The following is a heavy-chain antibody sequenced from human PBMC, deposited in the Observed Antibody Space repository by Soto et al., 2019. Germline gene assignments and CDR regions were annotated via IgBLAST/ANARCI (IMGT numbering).Heavy chain of an antibody. CDR1: GDYIRTSDYY. CDR3: ARGIYSTSSFFDS. Sequence: PSEALSLTCTVSGDYIRTSDYYWNWIRQPPWKGVDWIGYIYYSGNTYYIPSLKSRVTISVDTSKNQISLKLNSVTAADTAVYYCARGIYSTSSFFDSWGQGTLVTVSS. J-gene: IGHJ4*02. D-gene: IGHD6-6*01. V-gene: IGHV4-30-4*01. CDR2: IYYSGNT.